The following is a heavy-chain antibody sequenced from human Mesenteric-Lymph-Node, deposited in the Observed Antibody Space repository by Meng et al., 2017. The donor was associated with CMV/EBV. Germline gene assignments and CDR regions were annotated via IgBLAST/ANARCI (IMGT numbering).Heavy chain of an antibody. J-gene: IGHJ5*02. CDR3: AREGELHQNWFDP. CDR1: GYTFTSYG. CDR2: INPNSGGT. D-gene: IGHD1-26*01. Sequence: ASVKVSCKASGYTFTSYGISWVRQAPGQGLEWMGWINPNSGGTNYAQKFQGRVTMTRDTSISTAYMELSRLRSDDTAVYYCAREGELHQNWFDPWGQGTLVTVSS. V-gene: IGHV1-2*02.